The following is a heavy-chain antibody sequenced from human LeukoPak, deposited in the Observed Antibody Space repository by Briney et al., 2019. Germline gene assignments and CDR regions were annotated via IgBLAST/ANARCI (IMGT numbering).Heavy chain of an antibody. V-gene: IGHV3-53*01. CDR1: GFTVSSNY. J-gene: IGHJ6*03. D-gene: IGHD6-6*01. CDR3: ARGKGIAARTDPIYMDV. Sequence: SGGSLRLSCAASGFTVSSNYMSWVRQAPGKGLEWVSVIYSGGSTYYADSVKGRFTISRDNSKNTLYLQMNSLRAEDTAVYYCARGKGIAARTDPIYMDVWGKGTTVTVSS. CDR2: IYSGGST.